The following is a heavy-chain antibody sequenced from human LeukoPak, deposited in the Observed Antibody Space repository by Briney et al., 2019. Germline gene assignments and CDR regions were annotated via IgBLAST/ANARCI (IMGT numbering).Heavy chain of an antibody. CDR1: GFDFSGSA. CDR3: ASNYCSSTSCLPIYYYYYMDV. J-gene: IGHJ6*03. V-gene: IGHV3-73*01. Sequence: GGSLRLSCAASGFDFSGSAIHWIRQASGKGLEWVGRIRIKANSYATAYAASVKGRFTISRDDSKNTAYLQMNSLKTEDTAVYYCASNYCSSTSCLPIYYYYYMDVWGKGTTVTVSS. CDR2: IRIKANSYAT. D-gene: IGHD2-2*01.